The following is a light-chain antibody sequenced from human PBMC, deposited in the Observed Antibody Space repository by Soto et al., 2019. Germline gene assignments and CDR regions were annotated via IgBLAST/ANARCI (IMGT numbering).Light chain of an antibody. CDR3: QSYNSAPFT. Sequence: DIQMTQSPSSLSASVGDRVSITCRASQGISYYLAWYQQKPGKVPKLLIYAASTLQSGVPSRFSGSGSGTDFTLTISSLQPEDVATYYCQSYNSAPFTVGGGTKGESK. CDR1: QGISYY. J-gene: IGKJ4*01. V-gene: IGKV1-27*01. CDR2: AAS.